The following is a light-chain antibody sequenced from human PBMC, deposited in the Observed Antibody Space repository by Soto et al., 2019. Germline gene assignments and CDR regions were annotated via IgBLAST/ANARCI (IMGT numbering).Light chain of an antibody. V-gene: IGKV1-39*01. CDR2: AAS. CDR3: QQSYSAPYT. CDR1: QSSYSS. J-gene: IGKJ2*01. Sequence: DIPMTQSPSSLSASVGDRVTITCRASQSSYSSLNWYHQKPGKAPKLLIYAASNLQSGVPSRFSGSGSGTDFTLSISSLQPEDFATYYCQQSYSAPYTFGKGTKVEV.